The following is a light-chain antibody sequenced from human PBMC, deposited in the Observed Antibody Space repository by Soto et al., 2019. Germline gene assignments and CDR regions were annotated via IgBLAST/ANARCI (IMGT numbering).Light chain of an antibody. V-gene: IGLV2-23*01. Sequence: QSALTQPASVSGSPGQSITISCTGTSSDVGGYKLVSWYQQYPGKAPKLIIYDDTKRPSGVSNRFSGSKSGNTASLTISGLQAEDEADYHCCSYADTVWVFGGGTKVTVL. CDR3: CSYADTVWV. CDR2: DDT. J-gene: IGLJ3*02. CDR1: SSDVGGYKL.